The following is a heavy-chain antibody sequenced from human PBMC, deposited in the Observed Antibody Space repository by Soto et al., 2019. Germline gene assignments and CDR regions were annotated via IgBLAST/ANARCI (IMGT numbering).Heavy chain of an antibody. V-gene: IGHV3-21*01. CDR2: ISSSSSYI. Sequence: EVQLVESGGGLVKPGGSPRLSCAASGFTFSSYSMNWVRQAPGKGLEWVSSISSSSSYIYYADSVKGRFTISRDNAKNSLYLQMNSLRAEDTAVYYCASGPRAIRSLFYGMDVWGQGTTVTVSS. D-gene: IGHD4-17*01. J-gene: IGHJ6*02. CDR3: ASGPRAIRSLFYGMDV. CDR1: GFTFSSYS.